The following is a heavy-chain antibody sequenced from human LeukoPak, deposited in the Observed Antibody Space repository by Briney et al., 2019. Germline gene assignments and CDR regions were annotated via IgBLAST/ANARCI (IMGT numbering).Heavy chain of an antibody. CDR2: IKQDGSEK. CDR3: AKVGHSSGWSYDY. V-gene: IGHV3-7*01. CDR1: GFTFSSYW. Sequence: GGSLRLSCAASGFTFSSYWMSWVRQAPGKGLEWVANIKQDGSEKYYVDSVKGRFTISRDNAKNSLYLQMNSLRAEDTAVYYCAKVGHSSGWSYDYWGQGTLVTVSS. J-gene: IGHJ4*02. D-gene: IGHD6-19*01.